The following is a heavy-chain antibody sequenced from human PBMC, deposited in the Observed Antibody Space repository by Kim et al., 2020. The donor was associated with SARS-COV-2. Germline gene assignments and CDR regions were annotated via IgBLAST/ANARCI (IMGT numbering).Heavy chain of an antibody. CDR1: GGTLSSYA. V-gene: IGHV1-69*13. CDR3: ARDLRGVAAVDLQEGVL. Sequence: SVKVSCKASGGTLSSYAISWVRQAPGQGLEWMGGIIPIFGTANYAQKFQGRVTITADESTSTAYMELSSLRSEDTAVYYCARDLRGVAAVDLQEGVLWGQGTLVTVSS. CDR2: IIPIFGTA. J-gene: IGHJ4*02. D-gene: IGHD6-13*01.